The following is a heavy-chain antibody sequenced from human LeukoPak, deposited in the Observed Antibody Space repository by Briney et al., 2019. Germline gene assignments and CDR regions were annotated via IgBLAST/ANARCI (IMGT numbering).Heavy chain of an antibody. D-gene: IGHD2-15*01. J-gene: IGHJ4*02. V-gene: IGHV3-23*01. CDR2: ISGSGGST. CDR1: GFTFSSYA. Sequence: GGSLRLSCAASGFTFSSYAMSWVRQAPGKGLEWVSAISGSGGSTYYADSVKGRFTISRDNSKNTLYLQMNSLRAEDTAVYYCAKALQSYCSGGSCYGLDYWGQGTLVTVSS. CDR3: AKALQSYCSGGSCYGLDY.